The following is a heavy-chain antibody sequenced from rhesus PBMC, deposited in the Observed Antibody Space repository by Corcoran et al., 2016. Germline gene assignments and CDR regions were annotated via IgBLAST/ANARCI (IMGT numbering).Heavy chain of an antibody. Sequence: QVQLQESGPGLVKPSETLSLTCAVSGGSLSSGYYYWSWIRQPPGKGLEWIGYITYSWSTRHNPSLKSLFTISRDTSKNQFSLKLSSVTAADTAVYYCARDFTMIVVIGEFWGQGALVTVSS. V-gene: IGHV4-122*02. CDR1: GGSLSSGYYY. J-gene: IGHJ1*01. D-gene: IGHD3-28*01. CDR2: ITYSWST. CDR3: ARDFTMIVVIGEF.